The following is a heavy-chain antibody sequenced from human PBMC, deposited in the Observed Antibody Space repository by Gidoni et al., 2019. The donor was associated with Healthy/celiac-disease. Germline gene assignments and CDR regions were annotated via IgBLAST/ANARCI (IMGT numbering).Heavy chain of an antibody. V-gene: IGHV3-9*01. J-gene: IGHJ4*02. CDR2: ISWNSGSI. D-gene: IGHD3-10*01. Sequence: EVQLVESGGGLVQPGRYLRLSCAASGFTFDDYAMHWVRQAPGKGLEWVSGISWNSGSIGYADSVKGRFTISRDNAKNSLYLQMNSLRAEDTALYYCAKARSLYGICDYWGQGTLVTVSS. CDR3: AKARSLYGICDY. CDR1: GFTFDDYA.